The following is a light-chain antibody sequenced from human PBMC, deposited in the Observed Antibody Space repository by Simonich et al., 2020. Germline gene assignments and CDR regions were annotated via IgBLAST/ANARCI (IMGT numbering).Light chain of an antibody. CDR3: CSYAGSSALV. J-gene: IGLJ3*02. CDR2: EGS. V-gene: IGLV2-23*01. CDR1: SSDVGSYNL. Sequence: QSALTQPASVSGSPGQSITISCTETSSDVGSYNLVSWYQLHPDKAPKLIIYEGSKRPSGVSKRFSGSKSGNTASQTISGLQDEDEADYYCCSYAGSSALVFGGGTKLTVL.